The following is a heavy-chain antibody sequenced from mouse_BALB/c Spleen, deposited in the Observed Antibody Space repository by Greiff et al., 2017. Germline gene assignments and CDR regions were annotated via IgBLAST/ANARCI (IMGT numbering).Heavy chain of an antibody. CDR3: RSGYDAMDY. CDR2: IDPSDSYT. CDR1: GYTFTSYW. D-gene: IGHD3-1*01. J-gene: IGHJ4*01. Sequence: VQLKQPGAELVKPGASVKMSCKASGYTFTSYWMHWVKQRPGQGLEWIGVIDPSDSYTSYNQKFKGKATLTVDTSSSTAYMQLSSLTSEDSAVYYCRSGYDAMDYWGQGTSVTVSS. V-gene: IGHV1S127*01.